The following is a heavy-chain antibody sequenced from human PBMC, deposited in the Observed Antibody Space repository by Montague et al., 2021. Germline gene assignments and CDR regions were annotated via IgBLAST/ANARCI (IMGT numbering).Heavy chain of an antibody. CDR1: GASISDYY. J-gene: IGHJ6*02. CDR3: AGTNPYYYCAIDV. CDR2: INYSRRT. V-gene: IGHV4-59*01. Sequence: SETLSLTCSVSGASISDYYWSWIRQPPGKGLEWIGEINYSRRTNYNPSLKSRVTISVDTSKNQFSLKLSSVTAADTALYYCAGTNPYYYCAIDVWGQGTPVTVSS.